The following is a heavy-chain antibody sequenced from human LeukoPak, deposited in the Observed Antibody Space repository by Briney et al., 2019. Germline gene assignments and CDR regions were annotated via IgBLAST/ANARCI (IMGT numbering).Heavy chain of an antibody. V-gene: IGHV3-23*01. D-gene: IGHD5-24*01. CDR1: GFIVSSNY. CDR2: ISGSGDST. Sequence: PGGSLRLSCAASGFIVSSNYMSWVRQAPGKGLEWVSAISGSGDSTYYADSVKGRFTISRDNSKNTVSLQMNSLGAEDTAVYYCAKDMWRRDGYNPLGIFDYWGQGTLVTVSS. CDR3: AKDMWRRDGYNPLGIFDY. J-gene: IGHJ4*02.